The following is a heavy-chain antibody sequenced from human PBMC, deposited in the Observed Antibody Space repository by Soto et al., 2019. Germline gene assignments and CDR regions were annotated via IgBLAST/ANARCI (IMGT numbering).Heavy chain of an antibody. D-gene: IGHD3-9*01. J-gene: IGHJ4*02. CDR2: IKQEGTEK. CDR3: ARVLTGAFDY. CDR1: GFTFSSYW. V-gene: IGHV3-7*01. Sequence: EVQLVESGGGLVQPGGSLRLSCAASGFTFSSYWMSWVRQAPGKGLEWVANIKQEGTEKYYVDSVKGRFTISRDNAKNSLFLQMNSLRAEDTAVYYCARVLTGAFDYWGQGTLVTVSS.